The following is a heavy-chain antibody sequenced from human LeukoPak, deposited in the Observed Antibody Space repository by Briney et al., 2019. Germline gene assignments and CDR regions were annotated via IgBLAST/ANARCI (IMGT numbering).Heavy chain of an antibody. CDR3: ARTSEDSSGWTSYYFDY. D-gene: IGHD6-19*01. CDR1: GDSISSGDYY. Sequence: PSETLSLTCTVSGDSISSGDYYWGWIRQPAGKGLEWIGRISSSGSTNYNPSLKSRVTISVDTSKNQFSLKLSSVTAADTAVYYCARTSEDSSGWTSYYFDYWGQGTLVTVSS. J-gene: IGHJ4*02. CDR2: ISSSGST. V-gene: IGHV4-61*02.